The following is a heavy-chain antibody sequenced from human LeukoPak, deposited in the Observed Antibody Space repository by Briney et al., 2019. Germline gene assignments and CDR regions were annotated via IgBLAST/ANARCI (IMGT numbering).Heavy chain of an antibody. D-gene: IGHD3-10*01. J-gene: IGHJ4*02. CDR3: ARVGYYYGSGSYHFDY. Sequence: GGSLRLSCAASGFTFSSYWMHWVRQAPGKGLVWVSRINSDGSSTSYADFVKGRFTISRDNAKNTLYLQMNSLRAEDTAVYYCARVGYYYGSGSYHFDYWGQGTLVTVSS. CDR1: GFTFSSYW. V-gene: IGHV3-74*01. CDR2: INSDGSST.